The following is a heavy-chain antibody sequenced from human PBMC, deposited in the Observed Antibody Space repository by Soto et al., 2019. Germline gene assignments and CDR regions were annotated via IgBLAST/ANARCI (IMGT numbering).Heavy chain of an antibody. V-gene: IGHV3-23*01. CDR2: ISGSGGGT. CDR3: AKPKYGDYGDYVAFDY. Sequence: EVQLLESGGGLVQPGGSLRLSCAASGFTFSSVALSWDRQAPGKGLEWVSAISGSGGGTYYADSVKGRFTISRDNSKNTLYLQMNSLRAEDTAVYYCAKPKYGDYGDYVAFDYWGQGTLVTVSS. J-gene: IGHJ4*02. CDR1: GFTFSSVA. D-gene: IGHD4-17*01.